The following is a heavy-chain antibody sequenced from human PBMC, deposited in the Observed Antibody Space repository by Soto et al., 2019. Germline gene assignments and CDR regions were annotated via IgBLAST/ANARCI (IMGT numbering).Heavy chain of an antibody. V-gene: IGHV4-59*08. D-gene: IGHD4-4*01. CDR3: ARHSYYSSPLRFDP. CDR1: GGSITGYY. Sequence: SETLSLTCTVSGGSITGYYWSWIRQPPGKGPEWIGNIHYSGSTNYNPSLKSRVTISVDMSKNQFSLRLSSVTAAETAVYYCARHSYYSSPLRFDPWGQGTLVTVSS. CDR2: IHYSGST. J-gene: IGHJ5*02.